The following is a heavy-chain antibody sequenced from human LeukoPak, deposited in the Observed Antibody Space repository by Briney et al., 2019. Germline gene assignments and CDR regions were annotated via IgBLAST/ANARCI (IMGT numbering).Heavy chain of an antibody. V-gene: IGHV1-69*05. CDR3: ARGRPPALYSSSGWFDP. CDR1: GGTFSSYA. J-gene: IGHJ5*02. D-gene: IGHD6-6*01. Sequence: SSVKVSCKASGGTFSSYAISWVRQAAGQGLEWMGGIIPIFGTANYAQKFQGRVTITTEESTSTAYMELSSLRSEDTAVYYCARGRPPALYSSSGWFDPWGQGTLVTVSS. CDR2: IIPIFGTA.